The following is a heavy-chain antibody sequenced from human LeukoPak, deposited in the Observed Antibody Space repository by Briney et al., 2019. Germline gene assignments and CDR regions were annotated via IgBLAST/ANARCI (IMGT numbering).Heavy chain of an antibody. D-gene: IGHD3-10*01. CDR1: GYSFTSYG. Sequence: KISCKGSGYSFTSYGISWVRQAPGQGLEWMGWISVYNGNTNYAQKLQGRVTLTTDTSTSTAYMDLRSLRSDDTAVYYCARDYYYGSGSYYNVFDYWGQGTLVTVSS. CDR3: ARDYYYGSGSYYNVFDY. J-gene: IGHJ4*02. CDR2: ISVYNGNT. V-gene: IGHV1-18*01.